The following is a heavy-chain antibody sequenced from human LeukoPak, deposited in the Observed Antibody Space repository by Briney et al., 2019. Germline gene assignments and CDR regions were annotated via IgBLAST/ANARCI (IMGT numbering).Heavy chain of an antibody. Sequence: GGSLRLSCAASGFTVSSNYMSWVRQAPGKGLEWVSVIYSGGSTYYADSVKGRFTTSRHNSENTLYLQMNSLRAEDTAVYYCARVRPFWSGYYISNYYFDYWGQGTLATVSS. CDR1: GFTVSSNY. J-gene: IGHJ4*02. CDR2: IYSGGST. CDR3: ARVRPFWSGYYISNYYFDY. V-gene: IGHV3-53*04. D-gene: IGHD3-3*01.